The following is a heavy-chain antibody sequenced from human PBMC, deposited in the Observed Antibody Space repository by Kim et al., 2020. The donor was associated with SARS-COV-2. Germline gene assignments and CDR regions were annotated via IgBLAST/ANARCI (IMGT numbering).Heavy chain of an antibody. CDR3: ARDPQANYYFDY. Sequence: GGSLRLSCAASGFTFSSSWMHWVRQSPGKGLVWVSRINTDGSSTTYADSVKGRFTISRDNAKNTLYLQMDSLRAEDTALYYCARDPQANYYFDYWGQGTLVTVSS. J-gene: IGHJ4*02. V-gene: IGHV3-74*03. CDR2: INTDGSST. CDR1: GFTFSSSW.